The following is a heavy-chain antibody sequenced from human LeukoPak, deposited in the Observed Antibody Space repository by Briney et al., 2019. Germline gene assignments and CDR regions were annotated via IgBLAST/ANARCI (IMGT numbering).Heavy chain of an antibody. Sequence: GGSLRLSCAASGFTFSSYAMHWVRQAPGKGLEWVAVISYDGSNKYYADSVKGRFTISRDNSKNTLYLQMNSLRAEDTAVYYCARGSLGGSGSYRLYYYYGVDVWGQGTTVTVSS. CDR1: GFTFSSYA. CDR2: ISYDGSNK. CDR3: ARGSLGGSGSYRLYYYYGVDV. D-gene: IGHD3-10*01. V-gene: IGHV3-30-3*01. J-gene: IGHJ6*02.